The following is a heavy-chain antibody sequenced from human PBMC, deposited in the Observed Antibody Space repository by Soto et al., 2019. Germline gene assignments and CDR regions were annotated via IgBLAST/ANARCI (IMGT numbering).Heavy chain of an antibody. J-gene: IGHJ4*02. CDR3: ATEWRGGPTD. CDR1: GFAFSNYN. V-gene: IGHV3-48*01. CDR2: ISSSSSII. D-gene: IGHD3-16*01. Sequence: HPGGSLRLSCAASGFAFSNYNMDWVRQAPGKGLEWLSYISSSSSIIYYADSVKGRFTISRANAKNSLYLQINSLRAEDTAVYYCATEWRGGPTDWGQGTLVTVSS.